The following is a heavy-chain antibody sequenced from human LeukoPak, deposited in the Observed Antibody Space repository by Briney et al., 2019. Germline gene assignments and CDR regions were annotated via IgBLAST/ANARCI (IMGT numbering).Heavy chain of an antibody. J-gene: IGHJ4*02. CDR1: GASISRGSW. V-gene: IGHV4-4*02. Sequence: PSETLSLTCDVSGASISRGSWWSWVRQPPGKGLEWIGEFSHSGITNFNPSLKSRVTISVDKSRNQFSQNLISVTAADTAVYFCARNGGHNQEHWGQGTLVTVSS. D-gene: IGHD1-1*01. CDR2: FSHSGIT. CDR3: ARNGGHNQEH.